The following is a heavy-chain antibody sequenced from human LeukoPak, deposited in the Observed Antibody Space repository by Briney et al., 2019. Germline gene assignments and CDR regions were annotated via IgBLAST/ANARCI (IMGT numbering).Heavy chain of an antibody. J-gene: IGHJ4*02. CDR2: INHSGST. V-gene: IGHV4-34*01. CDR1: GGSFSGYY. Sequence: SETLSLTCAVYGGSFSGYYWSWIRQPPGKGLEWIGEINHSGSTNYNPSLKSRVTISVDTSKNQFSLKLSSVTAADTAVYYCARGGYYYFDYWGQGTLVTVSS. CDR3: ARGGYYYFDY. D-gene: IGHD3-22*01.